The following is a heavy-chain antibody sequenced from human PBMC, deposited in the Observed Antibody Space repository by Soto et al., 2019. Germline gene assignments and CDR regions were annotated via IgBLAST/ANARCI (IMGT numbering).Heavy chain of an antibody. J-gene: IGHJ5*02. CDR1: GGSISSGGYY. CDR2: IYYSGST. V-gene: IGHV4-31*03. D-gene: IGHD3-22*01. CDR3: ARAQRGRLSYYDIRLADIDWFDP. Sequence: SETLSLTCTVSGGSISSGGYYWSWIRQHPGKGLEWIGYIYYSGSTYYNPSLKSRVTISVDTSKNQFSLKLGSVTAADTAVYYCARAQRGRLSYYDIRLADIDWFDPWGQGTLVTVSS.